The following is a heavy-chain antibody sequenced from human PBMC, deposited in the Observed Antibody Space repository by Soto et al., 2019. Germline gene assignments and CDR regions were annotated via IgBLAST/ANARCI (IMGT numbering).Heavy chain of an antibody. CDR1: GFTFSNAW. CDR2: IKSKTDGGAT. V-gene: IGHV3-15*01. J-gene: IGHJ4*02. Sequence: GGSLRLSCAASGFTFSNAWMSWVRQAPGKGLEWVGRIKSKTDGGATDYAAPVKGRFTISRDDSKNTLYLQMNSLKTEDTAVYYCTTMSDPTVTKDSGGKGTRVTVS. CDR3: TTMSDPTVTKDS. D-gene: IGHD4-17*01.